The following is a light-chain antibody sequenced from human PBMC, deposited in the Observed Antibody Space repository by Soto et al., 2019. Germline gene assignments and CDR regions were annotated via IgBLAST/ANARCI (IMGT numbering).Light chain of an antibody. Sequence: DIQMTQSPSSLSASVGDRFTITCRASQIISTYLNWYQQRAGLAPRLLIYAASNLQSGVPSRLSGSGSGTDFTLTISSLQPEDFATYYCQQYHSFPVTFGQGTKVDIK. V-gene: IGKV1-39*01. CDR3: QQYHSFPVT. CDR2: AAS. J-gene: IGKJ1*01. CDR1: QIISTY.